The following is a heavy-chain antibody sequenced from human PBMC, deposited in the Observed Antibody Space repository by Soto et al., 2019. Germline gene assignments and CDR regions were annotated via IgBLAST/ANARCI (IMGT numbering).Heavy chain of an antibody. D-gene: IGHD7-27*01. J-gene: IGHJ4*02. CDR1: GASIYTYY. CDR2: ISDGGST. V-gene: IGHV4-59*01. Sequence: PSETLSLTCNVSGASIYTYYWNWIRQSPGKGLEWIGYISDGGSTNYNPSLESRVTISLDTSKKQVSLKLSSVSAAGTAVYYCASFSHWANPFDYWGQGTLVTVSS. CDR3: ASFSHWANPFDY.